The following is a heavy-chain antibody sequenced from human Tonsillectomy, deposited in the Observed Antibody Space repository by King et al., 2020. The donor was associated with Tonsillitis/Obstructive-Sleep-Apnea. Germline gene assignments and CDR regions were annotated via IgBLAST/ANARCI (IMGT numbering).Heavy chain of an antibody. Sequence: QLVQSGAEVKKPGASVKVSCKASGYTFSSYPMSWVRQAPGQGLEWMGCIGAHNGNTDYAQKIQGRVTMTTDTSTTTAYMELRSLRSDDTAVYYCARGGRYDISVYYTPLYYWGQGTLVTVSS. CDR3: ARGGRYDISVYYTPLYY. J-gene: IGHJ4*02. CDR2: IGAHNGNT. CDR1: GYTFSSYP. V-gene: IGHV1-18*01. D-gene: IGHD3-22*01.